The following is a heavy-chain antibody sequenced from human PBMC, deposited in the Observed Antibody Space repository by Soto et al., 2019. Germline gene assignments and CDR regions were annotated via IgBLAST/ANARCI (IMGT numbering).Heavy chain of an antibody. D-gene: IGHD3-22*01. CDR2: ISYDGSNK. CDR3: ASQGYDSSGYLDGDAFDI. J-gene: IGHJ3*02. Sequence: QVQLVESGGGVVQPGRSLRLSCAASGFTFSSYAMHWVRQAPGKGLEWVAVISYDGSNKYYADSVKGRFTISRDNSKNTLYLQMNSLRAEDKAVYYCASQGYDSSGYLDGDAFDIWGQGPMVTVSS. CDR1: GFTFSSYA. V-gene: IGHV3-30-3*01.